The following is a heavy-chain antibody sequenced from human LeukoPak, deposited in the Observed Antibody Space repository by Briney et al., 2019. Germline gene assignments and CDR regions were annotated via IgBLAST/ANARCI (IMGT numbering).Heavy chain of an antibody. CDR2: ISAYNGNT. Sequence: ASVKVSCKASGYTFTSYGISWVRQAPGQGLEWMGWISAYNGNTNYAQKLQGRVTMTTDTSTSTAYMELRSLRSDDTAVYYCARVQGWVYESLGYSTINWFDPWGQGTLVTVSS. J-gene: IGHJ5*02. CDR1: GYTFTSYG. CDR3: ARVQGWVYESLGYSTINWFDP. D-gene: IGHD2-8*01. V-gene: IGHV1-18*04.